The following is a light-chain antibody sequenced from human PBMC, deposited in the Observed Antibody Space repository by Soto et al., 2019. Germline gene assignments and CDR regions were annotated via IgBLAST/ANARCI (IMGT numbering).Light chain of an antibody. V-gene: IGLV1-40*01. CDR2: GNN. CDR3: QSYDSSLSTSWV. CDR1: SSNIGAGYD. J-gene: IGLJ3*02. Sequence: QAVVTQPPSVSGAPGQTITISCTGSSSNIGAGYDVHWYQQLPGRAPKLLIYGNNNRPSGVPDRFSGSKSGTSVSLAITGLRGEDEADYHCQSYDSSLSTSWVFGGGTKVTVL.